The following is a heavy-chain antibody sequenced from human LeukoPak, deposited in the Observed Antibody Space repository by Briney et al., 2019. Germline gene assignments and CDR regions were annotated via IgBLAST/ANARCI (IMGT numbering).Heavy chain of an antibody. V-gene: IGHV4-61*02. Sequence: SETLSLTCTVSGGSISNGSYYWSWIRQPAGKGLEWIGRIYTSGSTNYNPSLKSRVTISADTSKNQFSLKLSSLTAADTAVYYCARDTRGSGWFSAYYFDYWGQGTLVTVSS. J-gene: IGHJ4*02. D-gene: IGHD6-19*01. CDR3: ARDTRGSGWFSAYYFDY. CDR2: IYTSGST. CDR1: GGSISNGSYY.